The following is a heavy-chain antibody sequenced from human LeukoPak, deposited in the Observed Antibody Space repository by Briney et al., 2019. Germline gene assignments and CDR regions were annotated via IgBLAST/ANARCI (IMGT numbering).Heavy chain of an antibody. CDR1: GFTFSSYA. V-gene: IGHV3-23*01. CDR2: ISGSGGST. Sequence: GGSLRLSCAASGFTFSSYAMGWVRQAPGKGLEWVSAISGSGGSTYYADSVKGRFTISRDNSKNTLYLQMNSLRAEDTAVYYCAKSPWGLYYFDYWGQGTLVTVSS. D-gene: IGHD3-16*01. J-gene: IGHJ4*02. CDR3: AKSPWGLYYFDY.